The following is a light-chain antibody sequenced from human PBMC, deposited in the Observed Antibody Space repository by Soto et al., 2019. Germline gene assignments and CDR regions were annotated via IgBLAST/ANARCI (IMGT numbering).Light chain of an antibody. V-gene: IGKV3-20*01. CDR3: QLYGVSPKT. J-gene: IGKJ1*01. CDR2: DAS. CDR1: QTLTNTY. Sequence: EIVLTQSPGTLSLSPGERATLSCRASQTLTNTYLAWYQQKPGQAPRLLIFDASTRATGIPDRFSGSGSGTVFTLTISRLEPEDFAVYYCQLYGVSPKTFGQGTNVEVK.